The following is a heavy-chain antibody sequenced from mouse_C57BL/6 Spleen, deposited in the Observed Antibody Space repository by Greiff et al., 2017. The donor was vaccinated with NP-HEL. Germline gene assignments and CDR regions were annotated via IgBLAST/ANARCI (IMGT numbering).Heavy chain of an antibody. CDR3: ARYPITTVVGNWYFDV. J-gene: IGHJ1*03. Sequence: EVKLQQSGPGLAKPSQTLSLTCSVTGYSITSDYWNWIRKFPGNKLEYMGYISYSGSTYYNPSLKSRISITRDTSKNQYYLQLNSVTTEDTATYYCARYPITTVVGNWYFDVWGTGTTVTVSS. CDR1: GYSITSDY. V-gene: IGHV3-8*01. CDR2: ISYSGST. D-gene: IGHD1-1*01.